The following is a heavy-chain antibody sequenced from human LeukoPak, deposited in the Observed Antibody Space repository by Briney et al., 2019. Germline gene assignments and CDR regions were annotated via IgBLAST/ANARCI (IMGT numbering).Heavy chain of an antibody. J-gene: IGHJ6*04. D-gene: IGHD3-3*01. Sequence: GRTLRLSCAASGFTFSSYAMHWVRQAPGKGLEWVALIPYDGSNKYYADSVKGRFTISRDNAKNSLYLQMNSLRAEDTAVYYCASARFLEWLMDVWGKGTTVTVSS. CDR3: ASARFLEWLMDV. CDR1: GFTFSSYA. V-gene: IGHV3-30*04. CDR2: IPYDGSNK.